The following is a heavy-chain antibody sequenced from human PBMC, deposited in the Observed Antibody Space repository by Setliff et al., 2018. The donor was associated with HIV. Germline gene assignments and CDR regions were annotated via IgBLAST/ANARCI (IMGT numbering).Heavy chain of an antibody. Sequence: PSETLSLTCSVSGGSIRSGGYYWSWIRQRPGKGLEWIGSIYHSGSTYYNPSLKSRVTISVDTSKNQFSLKLSSVTAADTAVYYCARGELLPGWFDPWGQGTLVTVSS. CDR3: ARGELLPGWFDP. D-gene: IGHD1-26*01. V-gene: IGHV4-39*07. J-gene: IGHJ5*02. CDR1: GGSIRSGGYY. CDR2: IYHSGST.